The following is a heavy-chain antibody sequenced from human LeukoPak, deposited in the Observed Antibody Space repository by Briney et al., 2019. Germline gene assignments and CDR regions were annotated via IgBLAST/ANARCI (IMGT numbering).Heavy chain of an antibody. D-gene: IGHD4-23*01. J-gene: IGHJ3*02. CDR1: GYTITGYY. CDR2: INPNSGGT. Sequence: ASVKVSCKASGYTITGYYFHWVRQAPGQGLEWMGWINPNSGGTNYAQKFQGRVTMTRDTPITTTYMELSRLRSDDTDVFYCATTGYGGTYDAFDIWGQGTRVTVSS. CDR3: ATTGYGGTYDAFDI. V-gene: IGHV1-2*02.